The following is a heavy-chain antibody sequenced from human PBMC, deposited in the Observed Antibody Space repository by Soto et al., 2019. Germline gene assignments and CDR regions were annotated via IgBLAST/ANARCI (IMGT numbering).Heavy chain of an antibody. CDR2: ISTYNGNT. D-gene: IGHD2-2*01. CDR3: ASGPWTYCSSTSCYLGGGMDV. Sequence: ASVKVSCKASGYTFTTYDISWVRQAPGQGLEWMGRISTYNGNTNYPQSLQGRLTMTTDTSTSTAYMELRSLRSDDTAVYYCASGPWTYCSSTSCYLGGGMDVWGQ. V-gene: IGHV1-18*01. CDR1: GYTFTTYD. J-gene: IGHJ6*02.